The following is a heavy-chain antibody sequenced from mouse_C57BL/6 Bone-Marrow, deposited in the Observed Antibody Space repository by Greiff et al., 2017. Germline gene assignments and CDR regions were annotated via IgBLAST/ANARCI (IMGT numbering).Heavy chain of an antibody. CDR3: ASPSGRSWFAY. CDR2: IHPNSGST. J-gene: IGHJ3*01. Sequence: VQLQQPGAELVKPGASVKLSCKASGYTFTSYWMHWVKQRPGQGLEWIGMIHPNSGSTNYNEKFKSKATLTVDKSSSTAYMQHSSLTSEDSAVYYCASPSGRSWFAYWGQGTLVTVSA. D-gene: IGHD2-10*02. V-gene: IGHV1-64*01. CDR1: GYTFTSYW.